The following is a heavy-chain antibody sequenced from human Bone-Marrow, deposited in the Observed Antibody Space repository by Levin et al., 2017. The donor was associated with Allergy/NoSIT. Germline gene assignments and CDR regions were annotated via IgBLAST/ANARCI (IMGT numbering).Heavy chain of an antibody. CDR2: IKEDGSEK. J-gene: IGHJ3*02. Sequence: GGSLRLSCAASGFTFGKFWMTWFRQAPGKGLEWVANIKEDGSEKYYVDSVKGRFTISRDTANNSLYLQMNSLRAEDTAVYYCAGDRNYYGSGSYYRVAFDIWGQGTMVTVSS. CDR3: AGDRNYYGSGSYYRVAFDI. V-gene: IGHV3-7*04. CDR1: GFTFGKFW. D-gene: IGHD3-10*01.